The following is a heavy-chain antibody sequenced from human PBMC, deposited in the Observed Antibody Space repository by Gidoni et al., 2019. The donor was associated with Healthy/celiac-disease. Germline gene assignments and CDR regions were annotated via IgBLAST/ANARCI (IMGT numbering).Heavy chain of an antibody. J-gene: IGHJ6*02. D-gene: IGHD3-16*01. Sequence: EVQLVESGGGLIQPGGSLSLSCSASGFTVSSNYMSWVRQAPGKGLEWVAVIYSGGSKYYADSVKGRFTISRDNSKNTLYLQMNSLRAEDTAVYYCARGGDRSYYYGMDVWGQGTTVTVSS. CDR2: IYSGGSK. CDR3: ARGGDRSYYYGMDV. CDR1: GFTVSSNY. V-gene: IGHV3-53*01.